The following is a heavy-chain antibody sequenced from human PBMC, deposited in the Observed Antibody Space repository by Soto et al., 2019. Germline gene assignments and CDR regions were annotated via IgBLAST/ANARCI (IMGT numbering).Heavy chain of an antibody. V-gene: IGHV3-23*01. D-gene: IGHD3-9*01. CDR1: GFTFSSYA. Sequence: EVQLLESGGGLVQPGGSLRLSCAASGFTFSSYAMSWVRQAPGKGLEWVSAISGSGGSTYYADSVKGRFTISRDNSKNTRYLPMNILRAEDTAVYYCAKDRPVLRYFDGQELDYYMYVWGKGTTVTVSS. J-gene: IGHJ6*03. CDR3: AKDRPVLRYFDGQELDYYMYV. CDR2: ISGSGGST.